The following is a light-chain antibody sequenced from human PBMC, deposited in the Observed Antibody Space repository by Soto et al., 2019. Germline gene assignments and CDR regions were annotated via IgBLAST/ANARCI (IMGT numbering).Light chain of an antibody. J-gene: IGKJ2*01. CDR3: QQYDSSPHT. V-gene: IGKV4-1*01. CDR2: WAS. Sequence: DIVMTQSPDSLAVSLGERATINCKSGQTVLSTSNNRKYLAWYQQKPGQPPKLLIYWASTRQSGVPDRFSGSGSGTDCTLTLRRLQREDVAVYYCQQYDSSPHTLGLGTELEIK. CDR1: QTVLSTSNNRKY.